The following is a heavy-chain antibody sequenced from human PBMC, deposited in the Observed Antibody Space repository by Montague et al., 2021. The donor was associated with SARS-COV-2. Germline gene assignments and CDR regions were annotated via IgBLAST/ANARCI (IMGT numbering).Heavy chain of an antibody. CDR2: ISVTGAGT. D-gene: IGHD3-16*01. CDR3: AKEYLGLREVAFDY. Sequence: SLRLSCAASGFTFINYAMTWVRQAPGKGLEWVSGISVTGAGTYYSDSVKGRFTISRDNSGSLVHLQLNSLSAEDTAVYYCAKEYLGLREVAFDYWGQGTLVTVSS. V-gene: IGHV3-23*01. J-gene: IGHJ4*02. CDR1: GFTFINYA.